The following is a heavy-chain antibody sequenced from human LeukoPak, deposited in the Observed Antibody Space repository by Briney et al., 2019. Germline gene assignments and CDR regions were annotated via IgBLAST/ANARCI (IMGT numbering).Heavy chain of an antibody. Sequence: PGGSLRLSCAASGFTFSSYWMSWVRQAPGKGLEWVANIKQDGREKYYVDSVKGRLTISRDDAKNSLYLQINSLRAEDTAVYYCARDAWKDRYFDYWGQGTLVTVSS. CDR3: ARDAWKDRYFDY. V-gene: IGHV3-7*01. CDR1: GFTFSSYW. J-gene: IGHJ4*02. D-gene: IGHD1-1*01. CDR2: IKQDGREK.